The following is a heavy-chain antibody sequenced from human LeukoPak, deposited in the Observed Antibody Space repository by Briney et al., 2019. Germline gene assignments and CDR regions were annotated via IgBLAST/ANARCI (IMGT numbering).Heavy chain of an antibody. CDR2: IRSKAYGGTT. CDR3: TRGIGDDDPCY. CDR1: GFTFGDYA. D-gene: IGHD4-17*01. Sequence: RPGRSLRLSCAASGFTFGDYAMSWFRQAPGKGLEWVAFIRSKAYGGTTEYAASVKGRYTISRDDSKSIAYLQMNSLKTEDTAVYYCTRGIGDDDPCYRGQGTLVTVSS. J-gene: IGHJ4*02. V-gene: IGHV3-49*03.